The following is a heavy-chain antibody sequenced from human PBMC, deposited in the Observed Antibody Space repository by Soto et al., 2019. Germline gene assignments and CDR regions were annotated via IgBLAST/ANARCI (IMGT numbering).Heavy chain of an antibody. CDR1: GASISSNY. CDR2: IWDSGTS. V-gene: IGHV4-59*01. Sequence: KPSETLSLTCAVSGASISSNYWNWIRQPPGRGLEWIGFIWDSGTSNYNPSLKSRATISIDTSKNQFSLKLTSVTAADTAVYYCAKDDYYGSGSSLPYFDYWGQGTLVTVSS. CDR3: AKDDYYGSGSSLPYFDY. J-gene: IGHJ4*02. D-gene: IGHD3-10*01.